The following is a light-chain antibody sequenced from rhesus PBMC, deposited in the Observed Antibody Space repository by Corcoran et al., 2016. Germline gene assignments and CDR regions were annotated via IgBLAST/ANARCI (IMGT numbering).Light chain of an antibody. CDR2: GAS. J-gene: IGKJ4*01. CDR3: QQYSNWPLT. Sequence: EIVLTQSPGTLSLSPGERATLSCRASQSVSSSLAWYQQKPGQVPRLLIFGASNRATGIADRFSGSGSGTDFTLTFSSLVPEDFAFYYCQQYSNWPLTFGGGTKVEIK. CDR1: QSVSSS. V-gene: IGKV3-42*03.